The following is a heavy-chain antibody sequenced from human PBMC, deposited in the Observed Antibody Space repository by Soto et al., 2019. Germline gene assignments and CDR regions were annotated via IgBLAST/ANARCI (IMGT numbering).Heavy chain of an antibody. D-gene: IGHD3-16*01. CDR3: AKDGSQKDDDGNWLGS. Sequence: EVQLVESGGDVVQPGGSLRLSCAASGFTFEDYTIHWVRQAPGKALEWVSLISWDGGTTYYTHSVKGRFTISRDNSKNSLYLHMNSLRPEDTALYYCAKDGSQKDDDGNWLGSWGQGTLVTVSS. CDR2: ISWDGGTT. CDR1: GFTFEDYT. V-gene: IGHV3-43*01. J-gene: IGHJ5*01.